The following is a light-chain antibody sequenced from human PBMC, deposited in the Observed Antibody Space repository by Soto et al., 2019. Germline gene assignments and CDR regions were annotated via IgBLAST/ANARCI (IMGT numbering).Light chain of an antibody. CDR3: QQYGNSPFT. V-gene: IGKV3-20*01. Sequence: EIVLAQSPGTLSLSPGERATLSCRASQTVISSSLAWYQQKPGQAPRLLIYDTSTRATGIPDRFSGSGSGTDFTLTINGLEPEDFGVYYCQQYGNSPFTFGPGTKVDLK. CDR1: QTVISSS. CDR2: DTS. J-gene: IGKJ3*01.